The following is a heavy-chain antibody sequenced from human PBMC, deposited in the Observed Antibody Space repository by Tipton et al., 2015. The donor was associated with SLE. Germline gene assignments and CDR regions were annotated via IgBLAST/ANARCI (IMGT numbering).Heavy chain of an antibody. V-gene: IGHV3-21*01. Sequence: SLRLSCVASGFTFSSYSMNWVRQAPGKGLEWVSSISSSSSYIYYADSVKGRFTISRDNAKNSLYLQMNSLRAEDTAVYYCARVPISGGSSPDWFDPWGQGTLVTVSS. J-gene: IGHJ5*02. CDR3: ARVPISGGSSPDWFDP. CDR2: ISSSSSYI. CDR1: GFTFSSYS. D-gene: IGHD6-13*01.